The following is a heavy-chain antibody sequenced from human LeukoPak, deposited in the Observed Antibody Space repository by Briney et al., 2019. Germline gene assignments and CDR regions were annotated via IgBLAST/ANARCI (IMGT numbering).Heavy chain of an antibody. CDR3: GRSSRPLDCFDY. CDR2: INPNSGVT. Sequence: ASVKVSCKASGYTFTGYYIHWLRRAPGQGLEWLGRINPNSGVTSYAQAFQDRVTLTRDPSISTAYIELSSLTSDDTAVYYCGRSSRPLDCFDYWGQGTLVTVSS. V-gene: IGHV1-2*06. J-gene: IGHJ4*02. D-gene: IGHD2-2*01. CDR1: GYTFTGYY.